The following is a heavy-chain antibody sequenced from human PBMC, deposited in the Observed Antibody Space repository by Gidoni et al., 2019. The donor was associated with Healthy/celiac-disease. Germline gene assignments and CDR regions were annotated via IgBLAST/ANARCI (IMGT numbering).Heavy chain of an antibody. J-gene: IGHJ5*02. D-gene: IGHD1-20*01. CDR3: ARDKRDNWNRGSYNWFDP. CDR2: IIPIFGTA. CDR1: GGTFSSYA. Sequence: QVQLVQSGAEVKKPGSSVKVSCKASGGTFSSYAISWVRQAPGQGLEWMGGIIPIFGTANYAQKFQGRVTISADESTSTAYMELSSLRSEDTAVYYCARDKRDNWNRGSYNWFDPWGQGTLVTVSS. V-gene: IGHV1-69*01.